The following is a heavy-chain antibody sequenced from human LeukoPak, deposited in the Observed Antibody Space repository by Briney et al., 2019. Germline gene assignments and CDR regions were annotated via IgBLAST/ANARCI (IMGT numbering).Heavy chain of an antibody. D-gene: IGHD3-22*01. Sequence: GGSLRLSCAASGFTFSSYTMNWVRQAPGKGLEWVSSITSSSSYIYYADSVKGRFTISRDNAKNSLYLQMNSLRAEDTAVYYCARDRYYYDSSGYYYDYWGQGTLVTVSS. CDR3: ARDRYYYDSSGYYYDY. V-gene: IGHV3-21*01. CDR1: GFTFSSYT. J-gene: IGHJ4*02. CDR2: ITSSSSYI.